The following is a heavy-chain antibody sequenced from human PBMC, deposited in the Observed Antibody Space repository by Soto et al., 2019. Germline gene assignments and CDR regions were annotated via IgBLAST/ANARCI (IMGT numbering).Heavy chain of an antibody. CDR2: INPSGGST. Sequence: QVQLVQSGAEVKKPGASVKVSCTASGYTFTTYYMHWVRQAPGQGLEWMGVINPSGGSTSYAQKFPGRVTVTRDTSTSTLYMELSSLRSEDTAVYYCAREGDGYNLGPSVDFDYWGQGTLVTVSS. D-gene: IGHD5-12*01. J-gene: IGHJ4*02. V-gene: IGHV1-46*01. CDR1: GYTFTTYY. CDR3: AREGDGYNLGPSVDFDY.